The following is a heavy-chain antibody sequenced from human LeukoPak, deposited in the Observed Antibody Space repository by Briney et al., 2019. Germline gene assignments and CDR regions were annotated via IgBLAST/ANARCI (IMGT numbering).Heavy chain of an antibody. CDR2: IYSGGST. Sequence: GGSPRLSCAASGFTVSTNYINWVRQAPGKGLERVSVIYSGGSTFYADSVKGRFTISRDNSKNTVYLQMSSLRVEDTAVYYCVRDRGRYGDYAYDYWGQGTLVTVSS. D-gene: IGHD4-17*01. V-gene: IGHV3-53*01. CDR1: GFTVSTNY. J-gene: IGHJ4*02. CDR3: VRDRGRYGDYAYDY.